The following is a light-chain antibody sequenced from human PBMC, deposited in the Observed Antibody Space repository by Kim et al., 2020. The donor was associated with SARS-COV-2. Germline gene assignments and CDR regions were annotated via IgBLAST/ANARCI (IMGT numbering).Light chain of an antibody. J-gene: IGKJ1*01. Sequence: ATINCKSRQSVLNSSNKKTYLALFQHKPGPPPKVLIYWASTRESGVPDRFSGSGSGTDFTLTISGLQAEDVAIYYCQQYYSIPWTFGQGTKVDIK. CDR2: WAS. CDR3: QQYYSIPWT. CDR1: QSVLNSSNKKTY. V-gene: IGKV4-1*01.